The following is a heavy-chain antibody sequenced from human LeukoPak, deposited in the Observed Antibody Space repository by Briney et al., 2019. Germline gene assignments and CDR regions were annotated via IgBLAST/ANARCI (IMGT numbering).Heavy chain of an antibody. Sequence: GGSLRLSCAASGFTFSIYSMNWVRQAPGKGLEWVSYISSSLNTIYYADSVRGRFTISRDNAKNSLYVQMNSLRAEDTAVYCCARAYSSSWHYWYFDLWGRGTLVTVSS. CDR3: ARAYSSSWHYWYFDL. D-gene: IGHD6-13*01. CDR2: ISSSLNTI. V-gene: IGHV3-48*04. CDR1: GFTFSIYS. J-gene: IGHJ2*01.